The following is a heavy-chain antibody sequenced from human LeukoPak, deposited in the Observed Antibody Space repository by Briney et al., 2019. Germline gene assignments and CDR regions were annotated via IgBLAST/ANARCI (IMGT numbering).Heavy chain of an antibody. J-gene: IGHJ6*03. CDR2: INHSGST. CDR3: ARVPYYYYHYMDV. CDR1: GGSFSGYY. V-gene: IGHV4-34*01. Sequence: SETLSLTCAVYGGSFSGYYWSWIRQPPGKGLEWIGEINHSGSTNYNPSLKSRVTISVDTSKNQFSLKLSSVTAADTAVYYCARVPYYYYHYMDVWGKGTTVTVSS.